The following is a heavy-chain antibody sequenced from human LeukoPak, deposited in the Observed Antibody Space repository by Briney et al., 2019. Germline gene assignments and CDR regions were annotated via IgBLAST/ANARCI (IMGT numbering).Heavy chain of an antibody. V-gene: IGHV3-30*02. CDR3: AKDPCGGDCYYFDY. D-gene: IGHD2-21*02. CDR1: GFTFSSYG. J-gene: IGHJ4*02. Sequence: GWSLRLSCAASGFTFSSYGMHWVRQAPGKGLEWEAFIRYDGSNKYYADSVKCRFTISRDNSKNTLYLQMNSLRAEDTAVYYCAKDPCGGDCYYFDYWGQGTLVTVSS. CDR2: IRYDGSNK.